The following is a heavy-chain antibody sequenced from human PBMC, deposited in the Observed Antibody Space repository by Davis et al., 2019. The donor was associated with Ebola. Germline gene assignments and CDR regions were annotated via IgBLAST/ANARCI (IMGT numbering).Heavy chain of an antibody. CDR3: ATSQDCSSTSCDNWFDP. Sequence: MPSETLSLTCAVYGGSFSGYYWSWIRQPPGKGPEWIGEINHSGSTNYNPSLKSRVTISVDTSKNQFSLKLTSVTAADTAVYYCATSQDCSSTSCDNWFDPWGQGTLVTVSS. D-gene: IGHD2-2*01. CDR2: INHSGST. V-gene: IGHV4-34*01. CDR1: GGSFSGYY. J-gene: IGHJ5*02.